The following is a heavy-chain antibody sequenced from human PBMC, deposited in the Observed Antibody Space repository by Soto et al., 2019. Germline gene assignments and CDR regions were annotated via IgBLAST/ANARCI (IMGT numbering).Heavy chain of an antibody. CDR1: CGSIISGDYY. CDR2: IYYSGST. J-gene: IGHJ4*02. Sequence: SETLSLTCTFSCGSIISGDYYWSWIRQPPGKGLEWIGYIYYSGSTYYNPSLKSRVTISVDTSKNQFSLKLSSVTAADTAVYYCARGRLRLGELSPNFDYWGQGTLVTVSS. CDR3: ARGRLRLGELSPNFDY. V-gene: IGHV4-30-4*01. D-gene: IGHD3-16*02.